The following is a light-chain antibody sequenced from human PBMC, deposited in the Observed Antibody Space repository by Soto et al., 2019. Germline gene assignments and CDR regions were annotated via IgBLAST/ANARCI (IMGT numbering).Light chain of an antibody. Sequence: EIVLTQSPATLSLSPGERATLSCRASQSLSNYLAWYQQTPGQAPRLLIYDASKRATGIPARFSGSGSGTDFTLTISSLEPEDLAVYYCQRRSSCLRTFGQGTKLDFK. J-gene: IGKJ1*01. CDR1: QSLSNY. V-gene: IGKV3-11*01. CDR3: QRRSSCLRT. CDR2: DAS.